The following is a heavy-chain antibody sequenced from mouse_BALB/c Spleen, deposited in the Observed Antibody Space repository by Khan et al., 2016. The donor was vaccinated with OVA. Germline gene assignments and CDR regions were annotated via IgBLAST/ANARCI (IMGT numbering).Heavy chain of an antibody. V-gene: IGHV1S135*01. Sequence: VQLQQSGPELMKPGASVKISCMASGYSFTTYYIHWVMQSHGKSLEWIGYIDPFSGSTTCNQKLKGKATLTVDKSSSTAFIHLSSLPSEDSAVYYCARHGSDAWFTYWGQGTLVTVSA. CDR1: GYSFTTYY. CDR2: IDPFSGST. J-gene: IGHJ3*01. CDR3: ARHGSDAWFTY. D-gene: IGHD2-2*01.